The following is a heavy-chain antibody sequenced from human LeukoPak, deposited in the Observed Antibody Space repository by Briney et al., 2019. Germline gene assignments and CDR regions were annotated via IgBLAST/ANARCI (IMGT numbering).Heavy chain of an antibody. CDR1: GDSITSSY. CDR2: IFYTGYT. V-gene: IGHV4-59*13. D-gene: IGHD1-1*01. CDR3: ARAPIGSADH. Sequence: SETLSLTCTVSGDSITSSYWTWMRLPPGKGLEWIGYIFYTGYTNYNPSLKSRVTISMDISKNQVSLHLNSVTTADTAVYYCARAPIGSADHWGPGAQVTASS. J-gene: IGHJ4*02.